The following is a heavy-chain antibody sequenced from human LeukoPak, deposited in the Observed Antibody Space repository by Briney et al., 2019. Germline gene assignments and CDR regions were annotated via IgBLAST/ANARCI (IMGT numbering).Heavy chain of an antibody. Sequence: ASVKVSCKTSGGTFGSDATSWVRKAPGQGLEWMGGIIPMMETADYAERFKDRVTITTDESTSTAYVELSSLRSEDTAVYYCASGIDEWLMRYWGQGTLVTVSS. V-gene: IGHV1-69*05. CDR1: GGTFGSDA. CDR3: ASGIDEWLMRY. D-gene: IGHD3-3*01. J-gene: IGHJ4*02. CDR2: IIPMMETA.